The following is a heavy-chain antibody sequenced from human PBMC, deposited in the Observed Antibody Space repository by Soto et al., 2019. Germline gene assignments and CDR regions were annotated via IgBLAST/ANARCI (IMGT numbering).Heavy chain of an antibody. CDR1: GYRFTIYL. Sequence: GESLKISCKGSGYRFTIYLIGWVRQLPGKGLEWMGIIYPGDSDTRYSPSFQGQVTISADKSISTAYLQWSSLKASDTAMYYCAGGGVRGVITRTRDYYGMDVWGQGTTVTVSS. CDR2: IYPGDSDT. J-gene: IGHJ6*02. D-gene: IGHD3-10*01. V-gene: IGHV5-51*01. CDR3: AGGGVRGVITRTRDYYGMDV.